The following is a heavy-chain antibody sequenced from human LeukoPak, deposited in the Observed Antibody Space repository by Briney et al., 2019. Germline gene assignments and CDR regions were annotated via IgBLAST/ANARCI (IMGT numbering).Heavy chain of an antibody. CDR3: AREDANTTTGRALDY. V-gene: IGHV4-4*07. CDR2: IHASGTT. Sequence: SETLSLICIVSGGSMSNYFWTWIRQPAGKGLEWIGRIHASGTTNYNPSLKSRVTLSLDTSKNQSSLNLSSVTAADTAAYYCAREDANTTTGRALDYWGQGALVTVSS. J-gene: IGHJ4*02. CDR1: GGSMSNYF. D-gene: IGHD1-14*01.